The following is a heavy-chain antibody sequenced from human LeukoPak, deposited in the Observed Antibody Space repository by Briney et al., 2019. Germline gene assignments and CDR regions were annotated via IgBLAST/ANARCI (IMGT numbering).Heavy chain of an antibody. CDR2: IYPDDSDT. J-gene: IGHJ3*02. D-gene: IGHD3-22*01. CDR1: EYSFPNYC. Sequence: GESLKISCKHSEYSFPNYCVGWVRQMPGKGLEWMGIIYPDDSDTRYSPSFQGRVTISADKSINTAYLEWSSLKASDTATYYCARPQVPSDYDPTIDAFDIWGQGTMVTVSS. V-gene: IGHV5-51*01. CDR3: ARPQVPSDYDPTIDAFDI.